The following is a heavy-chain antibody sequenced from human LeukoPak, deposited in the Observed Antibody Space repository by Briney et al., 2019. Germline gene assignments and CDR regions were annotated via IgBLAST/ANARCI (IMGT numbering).Heavy chain of an antibody. D-gene: IGHD6-13*01. Sequence: GGSLRLSCAASGFTFSSYSMSWVRQAPGKGLEWVSSISSSSSYIYYADSVKGRFTISRDNAKNSLYLQMNSLRAEDTAVYYCARDTGSSWPDAFDIWGQGTMVTVSS. CDR1: GFTFSSYS. J-gene: IGHJ3*02. V-gene: IGHV3-21*01. CDR2: ISSSSSYI. CDR3: ARDTGSSWPDAFDI.